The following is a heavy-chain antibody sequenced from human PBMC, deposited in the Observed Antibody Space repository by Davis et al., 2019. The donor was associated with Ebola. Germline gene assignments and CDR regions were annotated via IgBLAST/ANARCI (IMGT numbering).Heavy chain of an antibody. D-gene: IGHD6-6*01. CDR1: GGTFSSYA. Sequence: SVKVSCKASGGTFSSYAISWVRQAPGQGLEWMGGIIPIFGTANYAQKFQGRVTITADESTSTAYMELSSLRSEDTAVYYCARGWGIAARLRRGNYGMDVWGQGTTVTVSS. V-gene: IGHV1-69*13. J-gene: IGHJ6*02. CDR2: IIPIFGTA. CDR3: ARGWGIAARLRRGNYGMDV.